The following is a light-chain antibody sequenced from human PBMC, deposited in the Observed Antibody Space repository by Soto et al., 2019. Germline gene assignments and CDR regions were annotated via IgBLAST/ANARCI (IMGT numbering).Light chain of an antibody. CDR1: ISDVGGYNF. CDR2: EVT. V-gene: IGLV2-8*01. Sequence: QSVLTQPASSSGSPGQSVTISCTGTISDVGGYNFVSWYQQHPGKAPQLIIYEVTKRPSGVPDRFSGSKSGNTASLTVSGLQTEDEADYYCSSYAATNHYVYGSGTKVTVL. CDR3: SSYAATNHYV. J-gene: IGLJ1*01.